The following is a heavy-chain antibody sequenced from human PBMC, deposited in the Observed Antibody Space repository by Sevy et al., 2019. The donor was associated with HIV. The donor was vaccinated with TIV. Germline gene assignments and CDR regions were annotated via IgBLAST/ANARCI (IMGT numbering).Heavy chain of an antibody. Sequence: GGSLRLSCAASGFTISRYAMSWVRQAPGKGLEWVSAISGSGGSTYYADSVKGRFTISRDNSKNTLYLQMNSLRAEDTAVYYCAKSSSSWYEGVFGYWGQGTLVTVSS. CDR1: GFTISRYA. CDR2: ISGSGGST. D-gene: IGHD6-13*01. V-gene: IGHV3-23*01. CDR3: AKSSSSWYEGVFGY. J-gene: IGHJ4*02.